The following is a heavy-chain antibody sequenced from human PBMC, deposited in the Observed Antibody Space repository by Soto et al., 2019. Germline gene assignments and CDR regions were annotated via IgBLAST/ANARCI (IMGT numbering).Heavy chain of an antibody. Sequence: GGSLRLSCPTSGFPFSDYYMSWIRQAPGKGLEWLSHISPKSTYRNYADSVKGRFTISRDNTKSSLFLQMNSLGVEDTTVYYCVRGGGGGLFEHWGQGVLVTVSS. V-gene: IGHV3-11*06. CDR3: VRGGGGGLFEH. CDR2: ISPKSTYR. J-gene: IGHJ4*02. CDR1: GFPFSDYY. D-gene: IGHD2-21*01.